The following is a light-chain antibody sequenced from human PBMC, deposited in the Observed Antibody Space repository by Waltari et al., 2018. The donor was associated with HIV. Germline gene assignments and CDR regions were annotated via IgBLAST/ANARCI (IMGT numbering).Light chain of an antibody. J-gene: IGLJ3*02. CDR1: RSNIGSNT. V-gene: IGLV1-44*01. CDR2: SNN. Sequence: QSVLTQPPSASGTPGQRVIISCSGNRSNIGSNTVNWYQQFSGAAPTLLIYSNNPPPSAVPDRFSGSKSGSAASLAISGLKSEDEADYHCATWDDALSGPVFGAGTKLTV. CDR3: ATWDDALSGPV.